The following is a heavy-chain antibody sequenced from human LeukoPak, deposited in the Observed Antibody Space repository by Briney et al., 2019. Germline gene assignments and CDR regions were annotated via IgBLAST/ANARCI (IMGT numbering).Heavy chain of an antibody. J-gene: IGHJ4*02. CDR1: GFSFGNYW. V-gene: IGHV3-7*03. CDR2: IRGDGSLQ. D-gene: IGHD1-26*01. Sequence: QPGGSLRLSCTASGFSFGNYWMTWLRQAPGKGLEWVANIRGDGSLQHHLDSVTGRFTISRDNAENSLYLQMNSLRAEDMALYYCAKGRYSGSYHPPDYWGQGTLVTVSS. CDR3: AKGRYSGSYHPPDY.